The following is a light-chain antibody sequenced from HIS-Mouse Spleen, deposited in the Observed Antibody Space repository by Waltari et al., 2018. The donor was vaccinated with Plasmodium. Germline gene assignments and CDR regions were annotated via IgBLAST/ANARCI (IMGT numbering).Light chain of an antibody. CDR2: YAS. J-gene: IGKJ4*01. V-gene: IGKV3-11*01. Sequence: EIVLTQSPATLSLSPGERATLSCRASQSVSSYLAWYQQKPGQAPSLLIYYASNRATGIPARFSGSGSGTDFTLTISSLEPEDYAVYYCQQRSNWLTFGGGTKVEIK. CDR3: QQRSNWLT. CDR1: QSVSSY.